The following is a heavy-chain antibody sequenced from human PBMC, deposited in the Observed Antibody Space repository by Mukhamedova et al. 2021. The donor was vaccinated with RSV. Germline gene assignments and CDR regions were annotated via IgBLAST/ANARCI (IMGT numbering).Heavy chain of an antibody. CDR3: ARHSEEDGSTAQQIEF. D-gene: IGHD5-24*01. V-gene: IGHV3-66*04. CDR1: SSTY. CDR2: IYGAGTT. Sequence: SSTYMTWVRQAPGEGLQWVSLIYGAGTTYYADSVKGRLTISVDTSKNQFSLNLKSVTAADTAVYYCARHSEEDGSTAQQIEFWGQG. J-gene: IGHJ4*02.